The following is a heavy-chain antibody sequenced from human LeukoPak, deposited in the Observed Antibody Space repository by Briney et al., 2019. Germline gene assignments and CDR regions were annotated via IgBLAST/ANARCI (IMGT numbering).Heavy chain of an antibody. D-gene: IGHD6-19*01. CDR1: GFTFISYG. CDR3: AKESAEVAVAGTDYYYYGMDV. Sequence: GGSLRLSLAASGFTFISYGTHGVRQAPGKGLEWVSGVSYDGSNKYYADSVKGRFTISRDNSKNTLYLQMNSLRAEDTAVYYCAKESAEVAVAGTDYYYYGMDVWGQGTTVTVSS. CDR2: VSYDGSNK. V-gene: IGHV3-30*18. J-gene: IGHJ6*02.